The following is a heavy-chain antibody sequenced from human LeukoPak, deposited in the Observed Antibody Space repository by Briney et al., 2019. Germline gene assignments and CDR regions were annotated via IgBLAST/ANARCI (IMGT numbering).Heavy chain of an antibody. V-gene: IGHV3-7*01. D-gene: IGHD3-22*01. Sequence: PGGSLRLSCAASGFTFSTYWMSWVRQAPGKGLEWVANIKEDGSEKYYGDSVKGRFTISRDNSKNTLYLQMNSLRAEDTAVYYCAKDYYDSSGRALDYWGQGTLVTVSS. CDR2: IKEDGSEK. J-gene: IGHJ4*02. CDR3: AKDYYDSSGRALDY. CDR1: GFTFSTYW.